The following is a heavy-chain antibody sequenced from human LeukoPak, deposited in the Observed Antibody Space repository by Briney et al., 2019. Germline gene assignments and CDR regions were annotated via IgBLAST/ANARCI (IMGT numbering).Heavy chain of an antibody. V-gene: IGHV3-7*01. Sequence: GGSLRLSCAASGFTFSRNWMTWVRQAPGKGLEWVANIKQVGSEKYYVDSVKGRFSISRDNAKNSLYLQMNSLRAEDTAVYYCAKDGDCSGGTCYSGFDVWGQGTTVTVSS. D-gene: IGHD2-15*01. J-gene: IGHJ6*02. CDR1: GFTFSRNW. CDR2: IKQVGSEK. CDR3: AKDGDCSGGTCYSGFDV.